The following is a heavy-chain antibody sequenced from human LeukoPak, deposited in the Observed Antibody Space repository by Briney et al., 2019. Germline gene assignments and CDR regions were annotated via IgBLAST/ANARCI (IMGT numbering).Heavy chain of an antibody. J-gene: IGHJ4*02. D-gene: IGHD5-12*01. CDR1: GGTFSSYA. Sequence: SVKVSCKASGGTFSSYAISWVRQAPGQGLEWMGRIIPILGIANYAQKFQGRVTITADKSTSTAYMELSSLRSEDTAVYYCARDLIRVSSYSGYDYPYYFDYWGQGALVTVSS. CDR3: ARDLIRVSSYSGYDYPYYFDY. CDR2: IIPILGIA. V-gene: IGHV1-69*04.